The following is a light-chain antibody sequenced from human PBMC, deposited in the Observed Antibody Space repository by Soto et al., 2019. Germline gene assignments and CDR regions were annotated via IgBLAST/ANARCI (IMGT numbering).Light chain of an antibody. V-gene: IGKV1-5*01. Sequence: DIQMTQYPTTLSASVRDRVIITCRASQSMRTWLAWYQQQPGIAPKILIYDAASLEHGVPSRFSGGGSGTVFPLTINSRQPDAFSNSYCQQYDTYPWTFGQGTKVEIK. CDR3: QQYDTYPWT. CDR2: DAA. CDR1: QSMRTW. J-gene: IGKJ1*01.